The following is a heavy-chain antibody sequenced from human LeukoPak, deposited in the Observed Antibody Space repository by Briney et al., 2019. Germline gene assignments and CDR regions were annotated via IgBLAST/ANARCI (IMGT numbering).Heavy chain of an antibody. CDR1: GYSITSYW. V-gene: IGHV5-51*01. CDR2: IYTGDSDT. CDR3: ARPIGSGSRETKDY. Sequence: AESLKISCKGSGYSITSYWICWVRQMPGKGLEWMGIIYTGDSDTRYSPSFEGQVTIPADKSISTAYLQGSSLKASDTAMYYCARPIGSGSRETKDYWGQGTLVTVSS. D-gene: IGHD3-22*01. J-gene: IGHJ4*02.